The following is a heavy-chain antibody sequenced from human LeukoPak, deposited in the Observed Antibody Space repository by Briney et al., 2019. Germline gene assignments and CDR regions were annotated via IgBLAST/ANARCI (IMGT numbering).Heavy chain of an antibody. CDR3: ARGKGVGATTGLDY. CDR1: GFTFSSYA. D-gene: IGHD1-26*01. J-gene: IGHJ4*02. Sequence: LSGGSLRLSCAASGFTFSSYAMHWVRQAPGKGLEWVAVISYDGSNKYYADSVKGRFTISRDNSKNTLYLQMNSLRAEDTAVYYCARGKGVGATTGLDYWGQGTLVTVSS. V-gene: IGHV3-30-3*01. CDR2: ISYDGSNK.